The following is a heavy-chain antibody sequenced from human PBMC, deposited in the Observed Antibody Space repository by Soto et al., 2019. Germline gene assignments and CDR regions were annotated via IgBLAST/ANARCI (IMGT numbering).Heavy chain of an antibody. CDR2: IDFSGST. D-gene: IGHD1-26*01. CDR3: ARGGSGGKWRYYIYY. Sequence: SETLSLTCTVSGASISGYYWSWIRQPPGKELEWIGYIDFSGSTNDNPSLKSRVAMSVDTSKNQFSLELRSVIAADTAVYFCARGGSGGKWRYYIYYWGQGTEVTVSS. CDR1: GASISGYY. V-gene: IGHV4-59*01. J-gene: IGHJ4*02.